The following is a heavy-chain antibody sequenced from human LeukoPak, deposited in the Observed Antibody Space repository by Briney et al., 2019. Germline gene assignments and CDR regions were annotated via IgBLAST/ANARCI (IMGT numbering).Heavy chain of an antibody. D-gene: IGHD3-10*02. V-gene: IGHV3-48*03. CDR2: ISSSGSTI. J-gene: IGHJ6*04. CDR3: AELGITMIGGV. CDR1: GFTFSSYA. Sequence: GGSLRLSCAASGFTFSSYAMSWVRQAPGKGLEWVSYISSSGSTIYYADSVKGRFTISRDNAKNSLYLQMNSLRAEDTAVYYCAELGITMIGGVWGKGTTVTITS.